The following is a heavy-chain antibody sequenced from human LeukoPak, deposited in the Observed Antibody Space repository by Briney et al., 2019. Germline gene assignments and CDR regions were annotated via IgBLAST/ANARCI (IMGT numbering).Heavy chain of an antibody. Sequence: GGSLRLSCAASGFTFSSYSMNWVRQAPGKGLEWISYITSSSSTIYYADSVKGRFTVSRDNAKNSLYLQLSSLRAEDTAVYYCARQSGPYYDSLDYWGQGTLVTVSS. CDR2: ITSSSSTI. CDR3: ARQSGPYYDSLDY. V-gene: IGHV3-48*01. CDR1: GFTFSSYS. J-gene: IGHJ4*02. D-gene: IGHD1-26*01.